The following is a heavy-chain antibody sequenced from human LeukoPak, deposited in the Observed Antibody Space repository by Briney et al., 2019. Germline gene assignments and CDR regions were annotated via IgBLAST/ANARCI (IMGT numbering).Heavy chain of an antibody. J-gene: IGHJ4*02. CDR2: TYYRSKWST. CDR1: GDSVSNTNTA. D-gene: IGHD2-8*01. V-gene: IGHV6-1*01. CDR3: ARLYCTSSACYALDY. Sequence: SQTLSLTCAIFGDSVSNTNTAWNWIRQSPSRVLEWLGTTYYRSKWSTDYAETMKGRININPDTSKNQFSLQLNSVTPEDTTICYCARLYCTSSACYALDYWGQGTLVTVSS.